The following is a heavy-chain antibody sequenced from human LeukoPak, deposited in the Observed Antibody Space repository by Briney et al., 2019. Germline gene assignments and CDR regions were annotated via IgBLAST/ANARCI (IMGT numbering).Heavy chain of an antibody. Sequence: SETLSLTCTVSGDSISTYYWSWIRQPPGKGLEWIGYIYYRVTSDYNPSLKSRVTISVDTPKNQFSLNLNSVTAADTAVYYCARGEGGWYFDYWGQGTLVTVSS. J-gene: IGHJ4*02. CDR2: IYYRVTS. CDR3: ARGEGGWYFDY. CDR1: GDSISTYY. V-gene: IGHV4-59*12. D-gene: IGHD6-19*01.